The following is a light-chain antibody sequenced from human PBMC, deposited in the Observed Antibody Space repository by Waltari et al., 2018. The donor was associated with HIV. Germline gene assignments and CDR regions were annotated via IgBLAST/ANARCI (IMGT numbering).Light chain of an antibody. J-gene: IGKJ1*01. Sequence: DIVLTQSPGTLSLSPGERAALSCRASENVKSTYLAWYQQRPGIPERFVGSGSGTDFTLNITRLEPEDFAMYYCQQYGSSFWTFGQGTKVEMK. V-gene: IGKV3-20*01. CDR3: QQYGSSFWT. CDR1: ENVKSTY.